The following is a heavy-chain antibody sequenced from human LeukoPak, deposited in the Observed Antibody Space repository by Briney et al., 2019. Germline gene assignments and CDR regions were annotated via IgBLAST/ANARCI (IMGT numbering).Heavy chain of an antibody. CDR2: FYNSGTT. CDR3: ATTQHWLPFDE. J-gene: IGHJ4*02. V-gene: IGHV4-59*08. Sequence: DPLPLTCSICGRYVSSYYWSGSREPRGGGVEGSGHFYNSGTTNYNPSLQSRVTISVDPSKNQFSLRVNSVTAADTAVYYCATTQHWLPFDEWGQATLVTVSA. D-gene: IGHD6-19*01. CDR1: GRYVSSYY.